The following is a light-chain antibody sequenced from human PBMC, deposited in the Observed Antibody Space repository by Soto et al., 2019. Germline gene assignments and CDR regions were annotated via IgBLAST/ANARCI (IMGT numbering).Light chain of an antibody. V-gene: IGKV3-11*01. J-gene: IGKJ5*01. Sequence: QSPATLSLSPGERATLSCRASQSVSSYLAWYQQKPGQAPRLLIYDASNRATGIPARFSGSGSGTDFTLTISSLEPEDFAVYYCQQRSNWPPITFGQRTRLEIK. CDR3: QQRSNWPPIT. CDR1: QSVSSY. CDR2: DAS.